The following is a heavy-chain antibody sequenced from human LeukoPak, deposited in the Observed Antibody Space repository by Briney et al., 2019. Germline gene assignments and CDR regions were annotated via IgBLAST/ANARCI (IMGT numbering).Heavy chain of an antibody. Sequence: ASVRVSCKASGYTFNDYFIHWLRQAPGQGLEWMGWINPNGGETNYPQKFQGRVTMTRETSISTADMELRWLTSDDTAMYYCARDIAPSGSWWFDTWGQGTPVTVSS. CDR3: ARDIAPSGSWWFDT. J-gene: IGHJ5*02. CDR2: INPNGGET. V-gene: IGHV1-2*02. D-gene: IGHD6-13*01. CDR1: GYTFNDYF.